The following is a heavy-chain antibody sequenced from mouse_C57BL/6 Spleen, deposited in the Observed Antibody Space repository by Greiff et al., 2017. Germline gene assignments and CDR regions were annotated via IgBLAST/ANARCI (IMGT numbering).Heavy chain of an antibody. CDR1: GYTFTSYW. J-gene: IGHJ2*01. V-gene: IGHV1-59*01. CDR3: ARPTAQTYYFDY. D-gene: IGHD3-2*02. CDR2: IDPSDSYT. Sequence: VQLQQPGAELVRPGTSVKLSCKASGYTFTSYWMHWVKQRPGQGLEWIGVIDPSDSYTNYNQKFKGKATLTVDTSSSTAYMQLSSLTSEDSAVYYCARPTAQTYYFDYWGQGTTLTVSS.